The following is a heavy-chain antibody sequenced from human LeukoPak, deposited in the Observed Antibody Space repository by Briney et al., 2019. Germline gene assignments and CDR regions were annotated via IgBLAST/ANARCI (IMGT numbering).Heavy chain of an antibody. CDR3: AGIRDGYNPHAFDI. J-gene: IGHJ3*02. CDR1: GYTFTSYA. Sequence: GASVKVSCKASGYTFTSYAMNWVRQPPGQGLEWMGWINTNTGNPTYAQGFTGRFVFSLDTSVSTAYLQISSLKAEDTAVYYCAGIRDGYNPHAFDIWGQGTMVTVSS. CDR2: INTNTGNP. D-gene: IGHD5-24*01. V-gene: IGHV7-4-1*02.